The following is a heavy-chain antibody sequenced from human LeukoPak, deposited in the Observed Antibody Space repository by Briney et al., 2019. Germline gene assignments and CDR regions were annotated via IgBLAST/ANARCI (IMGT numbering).Heavy chain of an antibody. J-gene: IGHJ4*02. Sequence: GGSLRLSCAASGFTFSSYAMSWVRQAPGKGLEWVSAISGSGGSTYYADSVKGRFTISRDNSKNTLYFQMNSLRAEDTAVYYCARGPGWNYFDYWGQGTLVTLSS. CDR3: ARGPGWNYFDY. V-gene: IGHV3-23*01. D-gene: IGHD6-19*01. CDR2: ISGSGGST. CDR1: GFTFSSYA.